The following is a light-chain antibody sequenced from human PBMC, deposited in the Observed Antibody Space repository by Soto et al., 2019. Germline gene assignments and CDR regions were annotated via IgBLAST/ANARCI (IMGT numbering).Light chain of an antibody. CDR1: QSISIW. CDR3: QQYNSDST. J-gene: IGKJ1*01. CDR2: KAS. V-gene: IGKV1-5*03. Sequence: IQMTQSPSTLSASVGDRVTITCRASQSISIWLAWYQQKPGRAPKLLIQKASSLESEVPSRFSGSGSGTEVTLTINSLQPDDSGTYYCQQYNSDSTFGQGTKVEIK.